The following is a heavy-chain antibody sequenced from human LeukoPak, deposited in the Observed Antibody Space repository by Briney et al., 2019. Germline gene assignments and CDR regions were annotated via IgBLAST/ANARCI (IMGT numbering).Heavy chain of an antibody. CDR3: AKDPRRYSRTGGYFDY. Sequence: GGSLRLSCVGSGVIVRSMTWVRQAPGKGLEWVSGINWNGGSTGYADSVEGRFTISRDNAKNTLYLQMISLRTEDTAVYYCAKDPRRYSRTGGYFDYWGQGTLVTVSS. V-gene: IGHV3-20*04. J-gene: IGHJ4*02. CDR1: GVIVRS. CDR2: INWNGGST. D-gene: IGHD6-13*01.